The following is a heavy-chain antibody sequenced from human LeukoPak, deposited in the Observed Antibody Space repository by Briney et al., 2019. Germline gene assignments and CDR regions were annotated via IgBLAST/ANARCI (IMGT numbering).Heavy chain of an antibody. CDR3: ARTGLTGYSSGWYPAEVDY. V-gene: IGHV4-39*01. CDR1: GGSISSSNYY. Sequence: PSETLSLTCTVSGGSISSSNYYWGWVRQPPGKGLEWIGSIYYGGSTYYNPSLKNRVTISVDTSKNQFSLKLSSVTAADTAVYYCARTGLTGYSSGWYPAEVDYWGQGTLVTVSS. D-gene: IGHD6-19*01. J-gene: IGHJ4*02. CDR2: IYYGGST.